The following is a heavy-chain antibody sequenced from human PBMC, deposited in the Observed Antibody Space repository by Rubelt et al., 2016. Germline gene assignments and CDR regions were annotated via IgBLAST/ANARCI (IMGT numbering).Heavy chain of an antibody. CDR1: GYTFTSYA. V-gene: IGHV7-4-1*02. CDR3: ARVIAAAGRDGNYFDY. D-gene: IGHD6-13*01. CDR2: INTNTGNP. Sequence: QVQLVQSGSELKKPGASVKVSRKASGYTFTSYAMNWVRQAPGQGLEWMGWINTNTGNPTYAQGLTERFVFSLDTVVSTAYLQISSLKAEDTAVYYCARVIAAAGRDGNYFDYWGQGTLVTVSS. J-gene: IGHJ4*02.